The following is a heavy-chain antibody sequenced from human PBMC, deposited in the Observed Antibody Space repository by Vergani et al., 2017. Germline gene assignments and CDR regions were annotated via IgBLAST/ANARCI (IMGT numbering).Heavy chain of an antibody. D-gene: IGHD2-15*01. CDR1: GGSFSGYY. CDR2: INHSGST. CDR3: AKGLGYCSGGSCAVAFDY. J-gene: IGHJ4*02. Sequence: QVQLQQWGAGLLKPSETLSLTCAVYGGSFSGYYWSWIRQPPGKGLEWIGEINHSGSTNYNPSLKSRVTISVDTSKNQFSLKLSSVTAEDTALYYCAKGLGYCSGGSCAVAFDYWGQGTLVTVSS. V-gene: IGHV4-34*01.